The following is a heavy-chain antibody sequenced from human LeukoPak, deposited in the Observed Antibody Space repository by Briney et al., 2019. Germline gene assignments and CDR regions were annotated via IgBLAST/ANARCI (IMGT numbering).Heavy chain of an antibody. J-gene: IGHJ5*02. D-gene: IGHD2-15*01. Sequence: GESLQISCKASGYNFPSYWIGWVRQMPGKRLEWMGIIYPGDSDTRYNPSFQGQVTISADKSISTAYLQWSSLTASDTAMYYCARQVPGCSGGSCYSGWFDPWGQGTLVTVSS. CDR2: IYPGDSDT. CDR1: GYNFPSYW. CDR3: ARQVPGCSGGSCYSGWFDP. V-gene: IGHV5-51*01.